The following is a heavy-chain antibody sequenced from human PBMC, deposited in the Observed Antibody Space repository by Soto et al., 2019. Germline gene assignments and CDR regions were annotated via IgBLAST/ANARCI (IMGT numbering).Heavy chain of an antibody. CDR3: ARDGGYGAGSYRDY. CDR2: ISAFNGNT. Sequence: QGQLVQSGAEVKRPGASVKVSCKASGYMFRSYGISWVRQAPGEGFEWMGWISAFNGNTNYPQNRPGRVTMTTDTSESTAYRELRTLRSEESAIYYCARDGGYGAGSYRDYWGQGTEVTVSS. V-gene: IGHV1-18*01. D-gene: IGHD3-10*01. J-gene: IGHJ4*02. CDR1: GYMFRSYG.